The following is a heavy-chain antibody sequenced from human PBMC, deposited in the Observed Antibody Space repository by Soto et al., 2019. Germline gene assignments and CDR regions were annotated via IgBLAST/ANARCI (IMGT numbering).Heavy chain of an antibody. CDR2: ISSSGGAT. CDR3: AKDRMPVSGTLFDY. CDR1: GFTFSNYA. J-gene: IGHJ4*02. V-gene: IGHV3-23*01. D-gene: IGHD6-19*01. Sequence: EVQLLESGGGLVQPGGSLKLSCAASGFTFSNYAMSWVRQAPGEGLEWVSGISSSGGATHYADSVKGRFTISRDNSKNTLYLQMNSLRGEDTAVYYCAKDRMPVSGTLFDYWGQGILVTVSS.